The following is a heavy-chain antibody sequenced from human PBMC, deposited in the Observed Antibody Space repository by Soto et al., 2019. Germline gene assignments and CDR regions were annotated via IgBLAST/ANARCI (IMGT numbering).Heavy chain of an antibody. CDR1: GFTFSSYG. CDR3: AKDLWDSNQDYYYYGMDV. CDR2: ISYDGSNK. J-gene: IGHJ6*02. V-gene: IGHV3-30*18. Sequence: GGSLRLSCAASGFTFSSYGMHWVRQAPGKGLEWVAVISYDGSNKYYADSVKGRFTISRDNSKNTLYLQMNSLRAEDTAVYYCAKDLWDSNQDYYYYGMDVWGQGTTVTVSS. D-gene: IGHD4-4*01.